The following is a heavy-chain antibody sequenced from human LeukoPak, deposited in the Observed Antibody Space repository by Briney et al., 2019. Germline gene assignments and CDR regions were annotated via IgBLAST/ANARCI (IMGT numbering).Heavy chain of an antibody. V-gene: IGHV3-21*01. CDR3: ARGNSVMDY. J-gene: IGHJ4*02. Sequence: GSLRLSCAASGFTFSTYSMNWLRLAPGKGLEWVSSISPDSNYKYYVDSVKGRFTISRDNAKSSLYLQMNSLRAEDTAVYYCARGNSVMDYWGQGTLVTVSS. CDR2: ISPDSNYK. CDR1: GFTFSTYS. D-gene: IGHD1-1*01.